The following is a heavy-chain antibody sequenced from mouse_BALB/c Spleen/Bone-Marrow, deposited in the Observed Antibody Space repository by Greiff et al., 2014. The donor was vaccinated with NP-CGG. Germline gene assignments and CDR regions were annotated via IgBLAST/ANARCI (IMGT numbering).Heavy chain of an antibody. Sequence: QVQLQQPGAELVRPGASVKLSCKASGYTFTSYWLNWVKQRPGQGLEWIGMIDPSDSETHYNQMIKDKATLTVDKSSSTACMELSSLTSEESAVYDWARGGPQDSSGTGAMDYWGQGTSVTVSS. D-gene: IGHD3-2*01. CDR1: GYTFTSYW. CDR3: ARGGPQDSSGTGAMDY. V-gene: IGHV1-61*01. J-gene: IGHJ4*01. CDR2: IDPSDSET.